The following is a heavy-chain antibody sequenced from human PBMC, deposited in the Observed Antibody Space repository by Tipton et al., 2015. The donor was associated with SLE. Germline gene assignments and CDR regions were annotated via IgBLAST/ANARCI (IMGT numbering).Heavy chain of an antibody. CDR1: GFTFSSYS. CDR3: ARDYPVEQQLNWFDP. V-gene: IGHV3-21*03. CDR2: ISSSSSYI. J-gene: IGHJ5*02. D-gene: IGHD6-13*01. Sequence: SLRLSCAASGFTFSSYSMNWVRQAPGKGLEWVSSISSSSSYIYYADSVKGRFTISRDNAKNSLYLQMNSLRAEDTAVYYCARDYPVEQQLNWFDPWGQGTLVTVSS.